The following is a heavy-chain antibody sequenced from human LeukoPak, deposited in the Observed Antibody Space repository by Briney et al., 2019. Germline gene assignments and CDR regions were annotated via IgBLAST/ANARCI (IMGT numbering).Heavy chain of an antibody. CDR3: ARQSGSYSIDY. CDR1: GFTFSGYD. J-gene: IGHJ4*02. Sequence: GGSLRLSCTASGFTFSGYDIHRVRQAPGKGLEWVAFVRYDGSNKYYADSVKGRFTISRDNSKNTLYLQMNSLRPEDTAVYYCARQSGSYSIDYWGQGTLVTVSS. D-gene: IGHD1-26*01. CDR2: VRYDGSNK. V-gene: IGHV3-30*02.